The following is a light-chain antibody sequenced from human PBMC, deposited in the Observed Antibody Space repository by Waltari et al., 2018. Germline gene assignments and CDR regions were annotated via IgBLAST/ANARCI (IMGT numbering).Light chain of an antibody. CDR3: QVWDNNSDHWV. J-gene: IGLJ3*02. V-gene: IGLV3-21*02. CDR2: DND. Sequence: SYVLTQSPSVSVAPGQTARISCGGDNIGSKSVHWYQQKSGQAPLLVVFDNDDRPSGIPGRFSGANSGNTASLTISRVEAGDKADYYCQVWDNNSDHWVFGGGTKLTVL. CDR1: NIGSKS.